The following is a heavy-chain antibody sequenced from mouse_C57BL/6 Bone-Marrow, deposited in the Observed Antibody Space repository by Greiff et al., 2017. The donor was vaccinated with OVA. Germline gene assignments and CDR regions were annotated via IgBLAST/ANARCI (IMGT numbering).Heavy chain of an antibody. J-gene: IGHJ2*01. CDR3: TTLWSYFDY. CDR1: GFNIKDDY. CDR2: IDTENGDT. Sequence: VQLQQSGAELVRPGASVKLSCTASGFNIKDDYMHWVKQRPEQGLEWIGWIDTENGDTEYASKFQGKATITADTSSNTAYLQLSSLTSADTAVYYCTTLWSYFDYWGQGTTLTVSS. D-gene: IGHD1-1*01. V-gene: IGHV14-4*01.